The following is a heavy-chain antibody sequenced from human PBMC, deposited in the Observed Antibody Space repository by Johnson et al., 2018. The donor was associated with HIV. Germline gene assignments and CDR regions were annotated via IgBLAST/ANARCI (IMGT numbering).Heavy chain of an antibody. CDR3: ARDPYYDFLTGPRDAFDI. D-gene: IGHD3-9*01. J-gene: IGHJ3*02. CDR2: IYSGGST. V-gene: IGHV3-66*01. Sequence: VHLVESGGGVVQPGGSLRLSCAASGFTFSNYYMTWVRQSPGKGLEWVSVIYSGGSTYYADSVKGRFTISRDTSKNTLYLQMNSLRAEDTAVYYCARDPYYDFLTGPRDAFDIWGQGTMVTVSS. CDR1: GFTFSNYY.